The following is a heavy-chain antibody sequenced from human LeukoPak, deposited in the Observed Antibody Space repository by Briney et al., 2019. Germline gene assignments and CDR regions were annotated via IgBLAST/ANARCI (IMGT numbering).Heavy chain of an antibody. J-gene: IGHJ4*02. CDR1: GFTFSSYG. CDR2: ISGSGGST. V-gene: IGHV3-23*01. D-gene: IGHD6-19*01. CDR3: ARDTGYSSGWFSG. Sequence: GGSLRLSCAASGFTFSSYGMSWVRQAPGKGLEWVSAISGSGGSTYYADSVKGRFTISRDNSKNTLYLQMNSLRAEDTAVYYCARDTGYSSGWFSGWGQGTLVTVSS.